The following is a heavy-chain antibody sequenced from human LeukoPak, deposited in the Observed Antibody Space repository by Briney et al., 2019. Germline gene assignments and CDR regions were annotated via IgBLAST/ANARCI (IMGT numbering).Heavy chain of an antibody. Sequence: SETLSLTCTVSGYSISSGYYWGWIRQPPGKGLEWIGSIYHSGSTYYNPSLKSRVTISVDTSKNQFSLKLSSVTAADTAVYYCARVESSGWYSNWFDPWGQGTLVAVSS. D-gene: IGHD6-19*01. V-gene: IGHV4-38-2*02. CDR3: ARVESSGWYSNWFDP. CDR2: IYHSGST. CDR1: GYSISSGYY. J-gene: IGHJ5*02.